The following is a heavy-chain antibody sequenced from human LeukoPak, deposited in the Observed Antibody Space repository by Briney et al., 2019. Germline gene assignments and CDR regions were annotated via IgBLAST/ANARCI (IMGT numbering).Heavy chain of an antibody. V-gene: IGHV3-20*04. Sequence: PGGSLRLSCAASGFTFDDYGMSWVRQAPGKGLEWVSGINWNGGSTGYADSVKGRFTISRDNAKNSLYLQMNSLRAEDTALYYCARGSTSSWETAFDVWGQGTMVTVSS. CDR1: GFTFDDYG. CDR2: INWNGGST. CDR3: ARGSTSSWETAFDV. J-gene: IGHJ3*01. D-gene: IGHD1-26*01.